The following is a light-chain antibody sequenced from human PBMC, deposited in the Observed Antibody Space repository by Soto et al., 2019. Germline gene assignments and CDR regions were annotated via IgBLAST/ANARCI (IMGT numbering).Light chain of an antibody. CDR1: QTVSRSY. J-gene: IGKJ5*01. CDR2: GIS. Sequence: DIVWTQCPGTLSLCPGERATLSCRASQTVSRSYLEWYQQKPGQAPRLLISGISTRATGIPDRFSGGGSGTDFTLTVSRLEPEDFAVYYCQQYDGSPITFGQGTRLEIK. CDR3: QQYDGSPIT. V-gene: IGKV3-20*01.